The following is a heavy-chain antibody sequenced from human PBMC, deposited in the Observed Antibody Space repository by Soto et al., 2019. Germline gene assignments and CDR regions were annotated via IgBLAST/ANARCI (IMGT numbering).Heavy chain of an antibody. Sequence: VQLMEAGGDLIRPGGSLRLSCAASGFAVSSCYMMWVRQAPGKGLECISLTYTGGSTRYADSVKGRFTVSRDDSSNTLYLQMNNLRAEDTAVYYCARDPPITSDYAMDVWGQGTTVIVS. D-gene: IGHD1-20*01. CDR3: ARDPPITSDYAMDV. CDR1: GFAVSSCY. V-gene: IGHV3-53*01. CDR2: TYTGGST. J-gene: IGHJ6*02.